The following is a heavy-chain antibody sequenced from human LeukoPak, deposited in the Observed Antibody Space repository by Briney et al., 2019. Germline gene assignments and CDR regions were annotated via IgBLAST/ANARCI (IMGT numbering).Heavy chain of an antibody. Sequence: GGSLRLSCAASEFTFSNYAVSWVRQSPGKGLEWVSGISGTSGTTYYADSVKGRFTISRDNSKNTLYLQMNSLRSEDTAVYYCANWQLRDDYWGQGTLVTVSS. J-gene: IGHJ4*02. CDR3: ANWQLRDDY. D-gene: IGHD1-26*01. CDR2: ISGTSGTT. V-gene: IGHV3-23*01. CDR1: EFTFSNYA.